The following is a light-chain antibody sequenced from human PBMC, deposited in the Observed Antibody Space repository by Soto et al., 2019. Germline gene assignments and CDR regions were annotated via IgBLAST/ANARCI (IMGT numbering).Light chain of an antibody. CDR3: QQYNNWPRT. Sequence: EIVMTQSPATLSVSPGERATLSCRASQSVSSNLAWYQQRPGQAPRLLIYGASTRATGIPARFSGSGSGTEFTLTIRSLQSEDFAVYYCQQYNNWPRTFGQGPKVDI. J-gene: IGKJ1*01. V-gene: IGKV3-15*01. CDR1: QSVSSN. CDR2: GAS.